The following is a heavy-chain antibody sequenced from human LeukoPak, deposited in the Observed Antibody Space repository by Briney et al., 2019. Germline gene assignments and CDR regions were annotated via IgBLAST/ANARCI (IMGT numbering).Heavy chain of an antibody. D-gene: IGHD4-11*01. V-gene: IGHV4-39*07. J-gene: IGHJ4*02. CDR1: GVSIRSGDYY. CDR2: MSSGGST. CDR3: ARLTTRNRGLIGPRKYYFDY. Sequence: SETLSLTCSVSGVSIRSGDYYWGWIRQSPGKGLEWIGSMSSGGSTFYNPSLKSRVTIPVDTSNDQFSLILSSVAAADTAVYFCARLTTRNRGLIGPRKYYFDYWGQGTLVTVSS.